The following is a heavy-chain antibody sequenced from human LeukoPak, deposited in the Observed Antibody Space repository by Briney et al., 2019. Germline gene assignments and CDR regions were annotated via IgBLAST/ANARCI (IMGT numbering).Heavy chain of an antibody. V-gene: IGHV3-64*01. D-gene: IGHD6-19*01. CDR1: GFTFSSYA. CDR2: ISSNGGST. J-gene: IGHJ4*02. CDR3: ARGGVAVAGTYFDY. Sequence: SGGSLRLSCAASGFTFSSYAMHWVRQAPGKGLEYVSAISSNGGSTYYANSVKGRFTISRDNSKNTLYLQMGSLRAEDVAVYYCARGGVAVAGTYFDYWGQGTLVTVSS.